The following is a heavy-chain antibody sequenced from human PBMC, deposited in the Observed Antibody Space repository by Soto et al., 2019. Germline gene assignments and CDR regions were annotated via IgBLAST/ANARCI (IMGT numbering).Heavy chain of an antibody. CDR2: ISGSGGST. Sequence: GGSLRLSCAASGFTFSSYAMSWVRQAPGKGLEWVSAISGSGGSTYYADSVKGRFTTSRDNSKNTLYLQMNSLRAEDTAVYYCAKDGRYCSGGSCYWAGGDYYYGMDVWGQGTTVTVSS. D-gene: IGHD2-15*01. CDR3: AKDGRYCSGGSCYWAGGDYYYGMDV. J-gene: IGHJ6*02. V-gene: IGHV3-23*01. CDR1: GFTFSSYA.